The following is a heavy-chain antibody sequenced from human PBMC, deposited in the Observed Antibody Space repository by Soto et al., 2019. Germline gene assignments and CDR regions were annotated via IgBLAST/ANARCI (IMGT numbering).Heavy chain of an antibody. Sequence: SSETLSLTCTVSGGSISSGDYYWSWIRQPPGKGLEWIGYIYYSGSTYHNPSLKSRVTISVDTSKNQFSLKLSSVTAADTAVYYCATRGYSYGYYYYGMDVWGQGTTVTVSS. CDR1: GGSISSGDYY. CDR3: ATRGYSYGYYYYGMDV. V-gene: IGHV4-30-4*01. D-gene: IGHD5-18*01. CDR2: IYYSGST. J-gene: IGHJ6*02.